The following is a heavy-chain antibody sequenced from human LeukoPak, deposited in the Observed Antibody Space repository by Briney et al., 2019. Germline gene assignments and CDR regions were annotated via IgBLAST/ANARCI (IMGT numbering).Heavy chain of an antibody. D-gene: IGHD6-19*01. Sequence: GGSLRLSCAASGFTFSSFGMSWVRQAPGKGLEWVANIKPDGSEKNYVDSLRGRFTISRDNAKNSLYLQINSLRDADTAVYYCARDNVAVPGGDYWGQGTLVTVSS. J-gene: IGHJ4*02. CDR1: GFTFSSFG. CDR3: ARDNVAVPGGDY. V-gene: IGHV3-7*04. CDR2: IKPDGSEK.